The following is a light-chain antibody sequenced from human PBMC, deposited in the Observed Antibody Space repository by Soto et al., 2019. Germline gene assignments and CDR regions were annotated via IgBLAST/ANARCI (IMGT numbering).Light chain of an antibody. J-gene: IGKJ5*01. V-gene: IGKV1-5*03. CDR2: EAS. CDR3: QQRHNWPIT. CDR1: QIIHTW. Sequence: DIQMTQSPSTLSASVVDRVTIPCRASQIIHTWLAWYQQKPGTVPKPLIYEASTLESGDPSRFSGRRSGTEFTLTISGLEPADLGVYYCQQRHNWPITFGQGTRLEIK.